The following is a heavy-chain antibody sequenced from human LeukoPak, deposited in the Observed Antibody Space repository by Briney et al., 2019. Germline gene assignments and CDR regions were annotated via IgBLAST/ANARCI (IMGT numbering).Heavy chain of an antibody. CDR3: TRDRKIAAAGRFDY. V-gene: IGHV3-49*04. CDR1: GFTFGDYA. Sequence: PGGSLRLSCTASGFTFGDYAMSWVRQAPGKGLEWVGFIRSKAYGGTTEYAASVKGRFTISRDDSKSIAYLQMNSLKTEDTAVYYCTRDRKIAAAGRFDYWGQGTLVTVSS. D-gene: IGHD6-13*01. J-gene: IGHJ4*02. CDR2: IRSKAYGGTT.